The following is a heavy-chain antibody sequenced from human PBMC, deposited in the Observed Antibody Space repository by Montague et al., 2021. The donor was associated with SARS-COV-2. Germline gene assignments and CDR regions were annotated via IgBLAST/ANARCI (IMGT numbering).Heavy chain of an antibody. D-gene: IGHD3-22*01. CDR3: ARGRQHINMVVVVVTGGEYYFDF. J-gene: IGHJ4*02. CDR2: INHRGST. CDR1: DGSFSDYS. V-gene: IGHV4-34*01. Sequence: SETLSLTCAVYDGSFSDYSWTWIRQPPGKGLEWIGEINHRGSTNYNPSLKSRVTISVDTSKNQFSLKMTSVTAADTAWYYCARGRQHINMVVVVVTGGEYYFDFWGQGTLVAVSS.